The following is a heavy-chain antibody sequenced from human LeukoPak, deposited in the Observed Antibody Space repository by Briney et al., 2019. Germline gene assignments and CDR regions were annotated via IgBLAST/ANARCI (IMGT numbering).Heavy chain of an antibody. D-gene: IGHD1-26*01. V-gene: IGHV3/OR16-9*01. Sequence: PGGSLRLSCATSGFTFGIHYMSWVRQAPGRGPEWISYISGNGGDIAYADSVKGRFTISRDNAKSFLYLQMNSLRVEGTAVYHCVRQAGGAGGQWGQGTLIAVSS. CDR3: VRQAGGAGGQ. CDR1: GFTFGIHY. J-gene: IGHJ4*02. CDR2: ISGNGGDI.